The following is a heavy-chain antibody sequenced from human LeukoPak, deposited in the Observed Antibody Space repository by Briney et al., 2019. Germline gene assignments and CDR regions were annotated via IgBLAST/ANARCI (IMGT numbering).Heavy chain of an antibody. CDR3: ARGVTGGWYGDFQH. V-gene: IGHV4-59*01. D-gene: IGHD6-19*01. CDR1: GGSFSGYY. Sequence: SETLSLTCAVYGGSFSGYYRSWIRQPPGKGLEWIGYIYYSGSTNYNPSLKSRVTISVDTSKNQFSLKLSSVTAADTAVYYCARGVTGGWYGDFQHWGQGTLVTVSS. J-gene: IGHJ1*01. CDR2: IYYSGST.